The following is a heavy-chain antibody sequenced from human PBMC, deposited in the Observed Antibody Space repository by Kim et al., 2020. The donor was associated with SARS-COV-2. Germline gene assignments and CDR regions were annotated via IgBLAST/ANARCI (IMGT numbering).Heavy chain of an antibody. CDR1: GGSISSSSYY. Sequence: SETLSLTCTVSGGSISSSSYYWGWIRQPPGKGLEWIGSIYYSGSTYYNPSLKSRVTISVDTSKNQFSLKLSSVTAADTAVYYCARRGSVRGVNLPDYWGQGTLVTVSS. CDR2: IYYSGST. V-gene: IGHV4-39*01. J-gene: IGHJ4*02. CDR3: ARRGSVRGVNLPDY. D-gene: IGHD3-10*01.